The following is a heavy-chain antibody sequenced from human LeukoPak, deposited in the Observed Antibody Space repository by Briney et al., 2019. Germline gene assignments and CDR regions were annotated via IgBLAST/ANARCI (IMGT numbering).Heavy chain of an antibody. V-gene: IGHV3-48*03. J-gene: IGHJ4*02. CDR3: AREEMTNRVRAFDY. Sequence: GGSLRLSCAASGFTFSSFEMNWVRQAPGKGLEWVSYISSSGSTTYYADSVKGRFTISRDNAKNSLYLQMNSLRAEDTAVYYCAREEMTNRVRAFDYWGQGTLVTVSS. D-gene: IGHD1-14*01. CDR2: ISSSGSTT. CDR1: GFTFSSFE.